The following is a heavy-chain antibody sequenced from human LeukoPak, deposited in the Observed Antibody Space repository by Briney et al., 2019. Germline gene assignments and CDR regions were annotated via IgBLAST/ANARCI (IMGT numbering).Heavy chain of an antibody. CDR1: GYSFTSYW. Sequence: GESLKISCKGSGYSFTSYWIGWMRQMPGKGLEWMGIIYPGDSDTRYSPSFQGQVTISADKSISTAYLQWSSLKASDTAMYYCARGLYYYDSSGYYPSGDAFDIWGQGTMVTVSP. D-gene: IGHD3-22*01. J-gene: IGHJ3*02. CDR2: IYPGDSDT. CDR3: ARGLYYYDSSGYYPSGDAFDI. V-gene: IGHV5-51*01.